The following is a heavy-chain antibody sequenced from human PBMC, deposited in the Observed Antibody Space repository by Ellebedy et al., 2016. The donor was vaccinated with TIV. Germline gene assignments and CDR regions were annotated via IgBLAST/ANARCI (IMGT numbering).Heavy chain of an antibody. CDR3: ARDYRRDGYNYPIDY. CDR2: ISYDGSNK. J-gene: IGHJ4*02. Sequence: GGSLRLSCAASGFTFSSYAMHWVRQAPGKGLEWVAVISYDGSNKYYADSVKGRFTISRDNSKNTLYLQMNSLRAEDTAVYYCARDYRRDGYNYPIDYWGQGTLVTVSS. D-gene: IGHD5-24*01. CDR1: GFTFSSYA. V-gene: IGHV3-30-3*01.